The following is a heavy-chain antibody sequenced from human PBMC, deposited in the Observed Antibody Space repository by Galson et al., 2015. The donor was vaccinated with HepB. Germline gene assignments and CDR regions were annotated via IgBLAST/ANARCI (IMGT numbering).Heavy chain of an antibody. Sequence: SEPLSLTCTVSGGSISSSSYYWGWIRQPPGKGLEWIGSMYYSGSTYYNPSLKSRVTMSVDTSKNQFSLKLRSVTAADTAVYHCARLPTPAMRDGMDVWGQGTTVTVSS. D-gene: IGHD2-2*01. CDR1: GGSISSSSYY. CDR2: MYYSGST. V-gene: IGHV4-39*01. CDR3: ARLPTPAMRDGMDV. J-gene: IGHJ6*02.